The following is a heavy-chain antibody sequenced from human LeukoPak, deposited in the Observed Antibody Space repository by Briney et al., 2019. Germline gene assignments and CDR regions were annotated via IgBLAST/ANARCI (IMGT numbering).Heavy chain of an antibody. CDR2: IYYSGST. Sequence: TSETLSLTCTVSGGSVNSGSYYCNWIRQPPGKGLEWIGYIYYSGSTNYNPSLKSRVTISVDTSKNQFSLKLSSVTAADTAVYYCARAAYSGSYHSDYWGQGTLVTVSS. J-gene: IGHJ4*02. V-gene: IGHV4-61*01. D-gene: IGHD1-26*01. CDR3: ARAAYSGSYHSDY. CDR1: GGSVNSGSYY.